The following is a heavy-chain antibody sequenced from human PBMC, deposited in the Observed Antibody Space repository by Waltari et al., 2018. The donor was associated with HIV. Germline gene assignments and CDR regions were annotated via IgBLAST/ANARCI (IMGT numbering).Heavy chain of an antibody. CDR3: ASSHYYDSSGYYYIDAFDI. V-gene: IGHV1-8*01. CDR2: SNHNSGNT. D-gene: IGHD3-22*01. Sequence: QVQLVQSGAEVKKPGASVKVSCKASGYTFTSYDINWVRQATGQGREWMGWSNHNSGNTGYAQKFQGRVTMTRNTSISTAYMELSSLRSEDTAVYYCASSHYYDSSGYYYIDAFDIWGQGTMVTVSS. CDR1: GYTFTSYD. J-gene: IGHJ3*02.